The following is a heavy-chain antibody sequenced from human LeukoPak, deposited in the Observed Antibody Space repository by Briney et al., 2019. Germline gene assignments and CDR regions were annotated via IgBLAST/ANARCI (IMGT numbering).Heavy chain of an antibody. CDR1: GYTFTSYY. CDR2: INPSGGST. D-gene: IGHD6-19*01. V-gene: IGHV1-46*01. J-gene: IGHJ4*02. CDR3: ARVLYSSGCYDY. Sequence: ASVKVSCKASGYTFTSYYMHWVRQAPGQGLEWMGMINPSGGSTSYAQKFQGRVTMTRDTSTTTVYMELSSLRSEDTAVYYCARVLYSSGCYDYWGQGTLVTVSS.